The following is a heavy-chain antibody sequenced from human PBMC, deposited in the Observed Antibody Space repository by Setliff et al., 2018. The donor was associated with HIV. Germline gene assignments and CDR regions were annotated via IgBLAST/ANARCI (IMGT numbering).Heavy chain of an antibody. Sequence: GGSMRLSCSVSGFTFSSYSMNWVRQAPGKGLEWVSSISSSSSYIYYADSVKGRFTISRDNAKNTLFLQINSLRPEDTAVYYCARISVASRYNSDMDVWGKGTTVTVSS. CDR1: GFTFSSYS. V-gene: IGHV3-21*01. J-gene: IGHJ6*03. D-gene: IGHD5-12*01. CDR3: ARISVASRYNSDMDV. CDR2: ISSSSSYI.